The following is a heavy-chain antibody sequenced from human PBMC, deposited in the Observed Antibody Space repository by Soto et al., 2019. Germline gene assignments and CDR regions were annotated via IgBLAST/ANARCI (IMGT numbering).Heavy chain of an antibody. D-gene: IGHD3-9*01. CDR3: ARVLIQDHRGSYFDWLLDY. CDR2: ISSSSSYI. J-gene: IGHJ4*02. V-gene: IGHV3-21*01. Sequence: GGSLRLSCAASGFTFSSYSMNWVRQAPGKGLEWVSSISSSSSYIYYADSVKGRFTISRDNAKNSLYLQMNSLRAEDTAVYYCARVLIQDHRGSYFDWLLDYSGQRTLVTVSS. CDR1: GFTFSSYS.